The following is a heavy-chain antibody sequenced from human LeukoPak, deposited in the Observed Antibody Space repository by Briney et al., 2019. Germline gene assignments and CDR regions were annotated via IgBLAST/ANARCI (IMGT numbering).Heavy chain of an antibody. V-gene: IGHV3-23*01. J-gene: IGHJ3*02. Sequence: GGSLRLSCTASGYTFSSYAMTWVRQAPGKGLEWVSAISGSGVNTYYADSVKGRFAASRDNSKNTLYLQMNRLRAEDTAVYYCARGRSGYGPFDAFDIWGQGTWVTVSS. CDR1: GYTFSSYA. CDR2: ISGSGVNT. CDR3: ARGRSGYGPFDAFDI. D-gene: IGHD3-22*01.